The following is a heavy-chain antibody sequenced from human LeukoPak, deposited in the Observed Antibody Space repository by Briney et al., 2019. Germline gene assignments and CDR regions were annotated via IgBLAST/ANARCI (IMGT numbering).Heavy chain of an antibody. Sequence: PSETLSLTCTVSGGSISSGGYYWSWIRQPPGKGLEWIGYIYHSGSTYYNPSLKSRVTISVDRSKNQFSLKLSSVTAADTAVYYCARDPGGLLESDYWGQGTLVTVSS. CDR2: IYHSGST. J-gene: IGHJ4*02. CDR3: ARDPGGLLESDY. CDR1: GGSISSGGYY. V-gene: IGHV4-30-2*01. D-gene: IGHD1-1*01.